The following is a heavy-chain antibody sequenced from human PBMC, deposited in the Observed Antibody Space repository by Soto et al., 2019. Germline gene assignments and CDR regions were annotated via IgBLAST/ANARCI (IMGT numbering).Heavy chain of an antibody. CDR3: AHVFNSNSGSYRYFDY. J-gene: IGHJ4*02. Sequence: QITLKESGPTLVKPTQTLTLTCTFSGFSLSTSGVGVGWIRQPPGKALDWLALIYWDDDKRYSPSLKSSLTITKDTSKNQVVHTMTNMDPVDTATYYCAHVFNSNSGSYRYFDYWGQGTLVTVSS. CDR2: IYWDDDK. CDR1: GFSLSTSGVG. D-gene: IGHD3-16*02. V-gene: IGHV2-5*02.